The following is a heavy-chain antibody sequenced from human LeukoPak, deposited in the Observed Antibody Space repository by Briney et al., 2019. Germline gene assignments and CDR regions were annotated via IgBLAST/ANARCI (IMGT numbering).Heavy chain of an antibody. D-gene: IGHD3-3*01. J-gene: IGHJ4*02. V-gene: IGHV4-34*01. CDR1: GGSFSGYY. CDR2: INYSGST. CDR3: ARLDDFWSGYYHFDY. Sequence: SETLSLTCAVYGGSFSGYYWSWIRQPPGKGLEWIGEINYSGSTNYNPSLKSRVTISVDTPKNQFSLKLSSVTAADTAVYYCARLDDFWSGYYHFDYWGQGTLVTVSS.